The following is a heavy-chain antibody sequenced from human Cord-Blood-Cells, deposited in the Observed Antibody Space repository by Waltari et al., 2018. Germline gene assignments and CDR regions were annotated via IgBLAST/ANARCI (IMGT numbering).Heavy chain of an antibody. CDR3: ARAGAAAGRSFDY. CDR1: GGSFSGYY. CDR2: INHSGST. V-gene: IGHV4-34*01. J-gene: IGHJ4*02. D-gene: IGHD6-13*01. Sequence: QVQLQQWGAGLLKPSETLSLTCAVDGGSFSGYYWSWIRQPPGKGLEWIGEINHSGSTNYNPSLKSRVTISVDTSKNQFSLKLSSVTAADTAVYYCARAGAAAGRSFDYWGQGTLVTVSS.